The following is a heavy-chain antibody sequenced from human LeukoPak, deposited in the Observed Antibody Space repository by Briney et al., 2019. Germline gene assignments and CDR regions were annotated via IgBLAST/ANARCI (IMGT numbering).Heavy chain of an antibody. Sequence: GGSLRLSCAASGFTFSSYGMHWVRQAPGKGLEWVAFIRYDGSNKYYADSVKGRFTISRDNAKNSLYLQMNSLSDEDTAVYYCARAPTVLVGYCSSSSCQADYWGQGTLVTVSS. D-gene: IGHD2-2*01. CDR3: ARAPTVLVGYCSSSSCQADY. CDR2: IRYDGSNK. CDR1: GFTFSSYG. J-gene: IGHJ4*02. V-gene: IGHV3-30*02.